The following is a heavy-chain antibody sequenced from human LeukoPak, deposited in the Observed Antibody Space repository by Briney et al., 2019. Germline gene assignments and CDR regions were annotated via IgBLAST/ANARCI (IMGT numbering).Heavy chain of an antibody. D-gene: IGHD3-22*01. CDR1: GGSFSGYY. CDR3: ARRGRKRYYDSSGYSRSNYFDY. V-gene: IGHV4-34*01. Sequence: PSETLSLTCAVYGGSFSGYYWSWIRQPPGKGLEWIGEINHSGSTNYNPSLKSRVTISVDTSKNQFSLKLSSVTAADTAVYYCARRGRKRYYDSSGYSRSNYFDYWGQGTLVTVSS. CDR2: INHSGST. J-gene: IGHJ4*02.